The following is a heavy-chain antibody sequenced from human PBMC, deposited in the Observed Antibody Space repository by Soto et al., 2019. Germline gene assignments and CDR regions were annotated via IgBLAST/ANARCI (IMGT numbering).Heavy chain of an antibody. D-gene: IGHD3-10*01. Sequence: PSETLSLTCAVSGGSISSSSYYWGWIRQPPGKGLEWIGSIYYSGSTYYNPSLKSRVTISVDTSKNQFSPKLSSVTAADTAVYYCAIHSRQPGDYYYYMDVWGKGTTVTVSS. CDR3: AIHSRQPGDYYYYMDV. CDR1: GGSISSSSYY. V-gene: IGHV4-39*01. CDR2: IYYSGST. J-gene: IGHJ6*03.